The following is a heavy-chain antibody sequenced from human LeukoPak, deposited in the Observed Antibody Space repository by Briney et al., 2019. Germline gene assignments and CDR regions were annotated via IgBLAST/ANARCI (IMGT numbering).Heavy chain of an antibody. CDR3: ARAVTGSYHEYYFDY. CDR2: INHSGST. Sequence: SETLSLTCAVYGGSFSGYYWSWIRQPPGKGLEWIGEINHSGSTNYNPSLKSRVTISVDTSKNQFSLKLSSVTAADTAVYYCARAVTGSYHEYYFDYWGQGILVTVSS. V-gene: IGHV4-34*01. J-gene: IGHJ4*02. D-gene: IGHD1-14*01. CDR1: GGSFSGYY.